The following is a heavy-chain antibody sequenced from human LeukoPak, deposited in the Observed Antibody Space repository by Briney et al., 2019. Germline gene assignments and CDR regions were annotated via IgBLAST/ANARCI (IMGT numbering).Heavy chain of an antibody. D-gene: IGHD3-10*01. Sequence: SSETLSLTCTVSGGSINSYYWSWIRQPPGKGLECIGYIHYTGSTNYNPSLKSRVTISVDTSKSQFSLKLSSVTAADTAIYYCARGGYYGSGNDFRFDPWGQGTLVTVSS. J-gene: IGHJ5*02. V-gene: IGHV4-59*01. CDR3: ARGGYYGSGNDFRFDP. CDR2: IHYTGST. CDR1: GGSINSYY.